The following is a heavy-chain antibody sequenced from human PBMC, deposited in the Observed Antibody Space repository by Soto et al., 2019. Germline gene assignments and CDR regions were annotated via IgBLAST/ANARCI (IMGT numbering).Heavy chain of an antibody. CDR2: IYWDDDK. Sequence: SGPTLVKPTQTLTLTCTFSGFSLSTSGVGVGWIRQPPGKALEWLALIYWDDDKRYSPSLKSRFTITKDTSKNQVVLTLTNMDPVDTATYYCAHSQVSYYDFWSGYYTTEHFDYWGQGTLVTVSS. D-gene: IGHD3-3*01. V-gene: IGHV2-5*02. CDR1: GFSLSTSGVG. J-gene: IGHJ4*02. CDR3: AHSQVSYYDFWSGYYTTEHFDY.